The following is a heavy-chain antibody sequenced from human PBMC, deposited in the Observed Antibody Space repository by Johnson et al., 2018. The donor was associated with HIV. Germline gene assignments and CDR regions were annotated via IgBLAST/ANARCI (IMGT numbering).Heavy chain of an antibody. CDR3: AREGTSHTAFDI. D-gene: IGHD2-8*01. CDR1: GFTFSNYG. CDR2: LSPNGGST. J-gene: IGHJ3*02. V-gene: IGHV3-64*01. Sequence: VQLVESGGGLVQPGGSLRLSCAASGFTFSNYGMHWVRQAPGKGLEYVSTLSPNGGSTYYANSVRGRFTISRDNSRNTLYLQMGSLRPEDMALYYCAREGTSHTAFDIWGQGTMVTVSS.